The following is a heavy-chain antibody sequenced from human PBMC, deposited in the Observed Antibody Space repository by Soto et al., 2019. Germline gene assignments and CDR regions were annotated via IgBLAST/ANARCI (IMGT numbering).Heavy chain of an antibody. J-gene: IGHJ6*03. D-gene: IGHD4-17*01. V-gene: IGHV3-73*01. CDR2: IRSKANSYAT. Sequence: AGGSLRLSCAASGFTFSGSAMHWVRQASGKGLEWVGRIRSKANSYATAYAASVKGRFTISRDDSKNTAYLQMNSLKTEDTAVYYCTIRTVTTYYYYYMDVWGKGTTVTVSS. CDR3: TIRTVTTYYYYYMDV. CDR1: GFTFSGSA.